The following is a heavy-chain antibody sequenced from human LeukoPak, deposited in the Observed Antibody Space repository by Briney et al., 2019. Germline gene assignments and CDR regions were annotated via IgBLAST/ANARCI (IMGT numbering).Heavy chain of an antibody. CDR3: ARDRWELLSNSYHYCGLDV. J-gene: IGHJ6*02. D-gene: IGHD2-15*01. CDR1: GFTFSSYA. V-gene: IGHV3-30-3*01. CDR2: ISYDGSNK. Sequence: GGSLRLSCAASGFTFSSYAMHWVRRAPGKGLEWVAVISYDGSNKYYADSVKGRFTISRDNAKNSLYLQMNSLRAEDTAVYYCARDRWELLSNSYHYCGLDVWGQGTTVTVSS.